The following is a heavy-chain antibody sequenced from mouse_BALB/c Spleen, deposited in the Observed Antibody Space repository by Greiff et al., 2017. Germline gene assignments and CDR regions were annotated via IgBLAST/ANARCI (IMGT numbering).Heavy chain of an antibody. V-gene: IGHV5-4*02. CDR3: ARDQDYGSAAGFAY. CDR1: GFTFSDYY. D-gene: IGHD1-1*01. Sequence: EVKVVESGGGLVKPGGSLKLSCAASGFTFSDYYMYWVRQTPEKRLEWVATISDGGSYTYYPDSVKGRFTISRDNAKNNLYLQMSSLKSEDTAMYYCARDQDYGSAAGFAYWGQGTLVTVSA. CDR2: ISDGGSYT. J-gene: IGHJ3*01.